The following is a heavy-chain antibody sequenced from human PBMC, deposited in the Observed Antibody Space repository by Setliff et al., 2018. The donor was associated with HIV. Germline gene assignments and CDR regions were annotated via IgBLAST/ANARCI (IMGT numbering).Heavy chain of an antibody. CDR3: AREDYYDSTQTDY. CDR2: IKQDGSEK. CDR1: GGSISNYY. V-gene: IGHV3-7*01. D-gene: IGHD3-22*01. J-gene: IGHJ4*02. Sequence: PSETLSLTCTVSGGSISNYYWSWIRQPPGKGLEWVANIKQDGSEKNYVDSVKGRFTISRDNAKNSLYLQMNSLRDEDTAVYYCAREDYYDSTQTDYWGQGALVTVSS.